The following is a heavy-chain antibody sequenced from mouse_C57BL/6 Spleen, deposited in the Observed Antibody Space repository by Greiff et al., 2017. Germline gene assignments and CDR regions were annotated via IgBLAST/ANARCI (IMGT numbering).Heavy chain of an antibody. V-gene: IGHV1-15*01. CDR1: GYTFTDYE. CDR2: IDPETGGT. CDR3: LNWDRFAD. J-gene: IGHJ3*01. Sequence: QVQLQQSGAELVRPGASVTLSCKASGYTFTDYEMHWVKQTPVHGLEWTGAIDPETGGTAYNQKFKGKAILTADKSSSTAYMELRSLTSADSAVYYCLNWDRFADWGQGTLVTVSA. D-gene: IGHD4-1*01.